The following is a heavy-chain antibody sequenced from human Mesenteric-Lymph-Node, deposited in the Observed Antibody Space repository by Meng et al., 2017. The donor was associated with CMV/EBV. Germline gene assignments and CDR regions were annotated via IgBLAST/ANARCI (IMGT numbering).Heavy chain of an antibody. Sequence: GESLKISCAASGFTFRTYWMAWVRQAPGKGLEWVGRIRSKTNSYATAYAASVKGRFTISRDDSKNTAYLQINSLKSEDTAVYYCTGEVFYDFWSGYEFYYYGMDVWGQGTTVTVSS. J-gene: IGHJ6*02. CDR3: TGEVFYDFWSGYEFYYYGMDV. D-gene: IGHD3-3*01. CDR1: GFTFRTYW. V-gene: IGHV3-73*01. CDR2: IRSKTNSYAT.